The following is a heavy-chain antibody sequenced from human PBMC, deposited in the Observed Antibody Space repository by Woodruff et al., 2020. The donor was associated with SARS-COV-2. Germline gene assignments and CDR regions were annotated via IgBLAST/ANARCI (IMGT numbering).Heavy chain of an antibody. J-gene: IGHJ4*02. CDR3: AQGLMITFGGVIVKVFSYFDY. CDR2: WDDDK. Sequence: WDDDKRYSPSLKSRLTITKDTSKNQVVLTMTNMDPVDTATYYCAQGLMITFGGVIVKVFSYFDYWGQGTLVTVSS. D-gene: IGHD3-16*02. V-gene: IGHV2-5*02.